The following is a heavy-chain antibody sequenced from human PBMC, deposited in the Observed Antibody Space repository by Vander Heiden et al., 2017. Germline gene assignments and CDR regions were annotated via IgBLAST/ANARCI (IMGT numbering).Heavy chain of an antibody. V-gene: IGHV3-21*01. J-gene: IGHJ4*02. CDR2: IGSSSSYI. D-gene: IGHD3-16*02. CDR1: GFTFGSYS. Sequence: VQLVESGGGLVEPAGSLSLSCAAAGFTFGSYSMNWVRHASGKGLEWVSSIGSSSSYICYADTVKSRLTISRDNAKNSLYLQKNSLVAEDTAVYYCARVDEGWYRPYYFDYWGQGTLVTVSS. CDR3: ARVDEGWYRPYYFDY.